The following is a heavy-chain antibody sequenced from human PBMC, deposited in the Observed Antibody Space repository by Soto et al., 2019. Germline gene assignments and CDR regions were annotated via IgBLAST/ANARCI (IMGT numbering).Heavy chain of an antibody. CDR1: GFTFSNYW. D-gene: IGHD4-4*01. Sequence: PGGSLRLSCSASGFTFSNYWMSWVRQTPGKGLEWVANVDDDGSQIYHADSVKGRFTISRDNAKNSLYLQMNSLRVEDTAVFFCARSNYGTFDYWGQGTLVTVSS. CDR3: ARSNYGTFDY. CDR2: VDDDGSQI. J-gene: IGHJ4*02. V-gene: IGHV3-7*01.